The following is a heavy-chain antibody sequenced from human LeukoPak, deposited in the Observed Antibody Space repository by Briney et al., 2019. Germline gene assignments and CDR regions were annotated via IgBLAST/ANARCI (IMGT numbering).Heavy chain of an antibody. D-gene: IGHD3-10*01. CDR2: CYYSGST. Sequence: ASETLSLTWTVSGGSISSSNYYWGWIRQPPGKGLQWIGSCYYSGSTFYSPSLKSRVTISVDTSKKQFSLKLSSVTAADTAVYYCARHVSGVDYFDYWGQGTLVTVSS. J-gene: IGHJ4*02. CDR3: ARHVSGVDYFDY. CDR1: GGSISSSNYY. V-gene: IGHV4-39*01.